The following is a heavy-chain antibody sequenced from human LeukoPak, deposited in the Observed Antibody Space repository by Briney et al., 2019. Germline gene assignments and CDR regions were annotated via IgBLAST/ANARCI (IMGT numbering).Heavy chain of an antibody. CDR3: ARGEKGDAYYDILTGSFNWFDP. CDR1: GYSISSGYY. Sequence: YPSETLSLTCAVSGYSISSGYYWGWIRQPPGKGLEWIGSIYHSGSTYYNPSLESRVTISVDTSKNQFSLKLSSVTAADTAVYYCARGEKGDAYYDILTGSFNWFDPWGQGTLVTVSS. J-gene: IGHJ5*02. CDR2: IYHSGST. D-gene: IGHD3-9*01. V-gene: IGHV4-38-2*01.